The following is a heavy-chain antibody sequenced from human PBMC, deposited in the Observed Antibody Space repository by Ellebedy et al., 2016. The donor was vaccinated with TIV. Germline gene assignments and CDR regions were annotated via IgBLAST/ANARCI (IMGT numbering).Heavy chain of an antibody. CDR3: ARRMFGSNTWYFDL. CDR2: FYYSGRT. J-gene: IGHJ2*01. D-gene: IGHD4/OR15-4a*01. Sequence: SETLSLTCTVSGASISSFYWSWIRQSPGKGLECIGYFYYSGRTNYNPSLKSRVTIPVGTSKNQFSLKLRSVTAADTAVYYCARRMFGSNTWYFDLWGRGTLVTVSS. V-gene: IGHV4-59*08. CDR1: GASISSFY.